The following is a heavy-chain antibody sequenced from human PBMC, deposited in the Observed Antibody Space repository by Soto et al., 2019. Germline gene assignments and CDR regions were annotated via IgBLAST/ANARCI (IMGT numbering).Heavy chain of an antibody. CDR3: AKGRYDFWSPYDFDS. Sequence: EVQLVESGGRLVQPGRSLRLSCVGTGLNFDDFAMHWVRQAPGKGLEWVSGITWNSRVLAYADSVKGRFTISRDNARKSLYLQMDSLRDEDTALYYCAKGRYDFWSPYDFDSWGQGTLVTVSS. CDR1: GLNFDDFA. D-gene: IGHD3-3*01. V-gene: IGHV3-9*01. J-gene: IGHJ4*02. CDR2: ITWNSRVL.